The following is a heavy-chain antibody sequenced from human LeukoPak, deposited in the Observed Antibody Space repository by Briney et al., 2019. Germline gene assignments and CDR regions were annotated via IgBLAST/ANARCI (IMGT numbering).Heavy chain of an antibody. D-gene: IGHD6-13*01. Sequence: GGSLRLSCAASGFTFSIYAMSWVRQAPGKGLEWGSAISGSGGYTYSADSVKGRFTLSRDNSKDTVYLQMNSLRTEDTAVYYCAKLRSISWYASCDYWGQGTLVTVSS. CDR2: ISGSGGYT. CDR1: GFTFSIYA. J-gene: IGHJ4*02. CDR3: AKLRSISWYASCDY. V-gene: IGHV3-23*01.